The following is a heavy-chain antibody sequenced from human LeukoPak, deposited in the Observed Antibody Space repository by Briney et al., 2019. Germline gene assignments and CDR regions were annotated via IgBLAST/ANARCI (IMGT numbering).Heavy chain of an antibody. V-gene: IGHV3-53*01. Sequence: PRGSLRLSCAASGFTVSNNYMSWVRRAAGKGLEWVALIYSAGGTYYADSVKGRFTISRDNSKNTLHLQMNSLRAEDTAVYYCVRNSGELGAWGQGTLVTVSS. CDR1: GFTVSNNY. CDR3: VRNSGELGA. D-gene: IGHD2-21*01. CDR2: IYSAGGT. J-gene: IGHJ5*02.